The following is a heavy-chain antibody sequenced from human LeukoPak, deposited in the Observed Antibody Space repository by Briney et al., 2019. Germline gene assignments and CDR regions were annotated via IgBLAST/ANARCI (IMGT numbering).Heavy chain of an antibody. J-gene: IGHJ6*03. CDR2: ISGSGGTT. V-gene: IGHV3-23*01. Sequence: GALRLSCAASGFIFFAYGMTWVRQAPGKGLEWVSSISGSGGTTYYADSVKGRFTISRDNSKNTQSLQMNSLRAEDTAVYYCAKGHDYGDSDYYYYYYMDVWGKGTTVTVSS. CDR3: AKGHDYGDSDYYYYYYMDV. D-gene: IGHD4-17*01. CDR1: GFIFFAYG.